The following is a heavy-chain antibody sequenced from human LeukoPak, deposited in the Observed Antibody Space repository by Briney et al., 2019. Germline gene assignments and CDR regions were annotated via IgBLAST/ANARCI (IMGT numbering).Heavy chain of an antibody. CDR1: GFTFSSYS. J-gene: IGHJ5*02. Sequence: GGSLRLSCAASGFTFSSYSMNWVRQAPGKGLEWVSYISSSSSTIYYADSVKGRFTISRDNAKDSLYLQMNSLRAEDTAVYYCSLSRGIVVVPAAGNWFDPWGQGTLVTVSS. D-gene: IGHD2-2*01. CDR2: ISSSSSTI. CDR3: SLSRGIVVVPAAGNWFDP. V-gene: IGHV3-48*01.